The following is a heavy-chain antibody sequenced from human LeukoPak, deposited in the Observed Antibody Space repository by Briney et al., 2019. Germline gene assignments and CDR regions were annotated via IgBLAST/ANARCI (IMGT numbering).Heavy chain of an antibody. Sequence: PGGSLRLSCAASGFTVSSNYMSWVRQAPGKGLEWVSVIYSGGSTYYADSVKGRFTISRDNSKNTLYLQMNSLRAEDTAVYYCARDGHHYYGSGSLDYWGQGTLVTVSS. J-gene: IGHJ4*02. CDR2: IYSGGST. D-gene: IGHD3-10*01. CDR3: ARDGHHYYGSGSLDY. CDR1: GFTVSSNY. V-gene: IGHV3-53*01.